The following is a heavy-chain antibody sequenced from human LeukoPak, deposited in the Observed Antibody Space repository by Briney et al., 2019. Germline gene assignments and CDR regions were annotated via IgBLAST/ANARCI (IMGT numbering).Heavy chain of an antibody. J-gene: IGHJ4*02. D-gene: IGHD3-16*01. CDR3: ANEGD. Sequence: GGSLRLSCVVSGFTVSNNYMSWVRQAPGKGLEWLSVIYTGGATYYADSVKGRFTISRDISKNTVYLQMNSLRAEDTAMYYCANEGDWGQGTLVTVSS. CDR2: IYTGGAT. CDR1: GFTVSNNY. V-gene: IGHV3-66*02.